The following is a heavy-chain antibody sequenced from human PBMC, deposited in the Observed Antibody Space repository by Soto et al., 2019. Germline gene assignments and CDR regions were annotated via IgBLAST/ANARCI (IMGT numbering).Heavy chain of an antibody. D-gene: IGHD3-10*01. CDR3: ARGDPLLWFGEKVYYGMDV. J-gene: IGHJ6*02. Sequence: LEILSLTSTVSGGSISSYYWSWIRQPPGKGLEWIGYIYYSGSTNYNPSLKSRVTISVDTSKNQFSLKLSSVTAADTAVYFCARGDPLLWFGEKVYYGMDVWGQGTTVTVSS. CDR2: IYYSGST. V-gene: IGHV4-59*01. CDR1: GGSISSYY.